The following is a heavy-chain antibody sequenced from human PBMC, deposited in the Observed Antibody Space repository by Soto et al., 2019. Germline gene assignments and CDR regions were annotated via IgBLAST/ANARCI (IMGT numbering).Heavy chain of an antibody. Sequence: SETLSLTCTVSGGSISSYYWSWIRQPPGKGLEWIGYIYYSGSTNYNPSLKSRVTISVDTSKNQFSLKLSSVTAADTAVYYCGSGTRGYGGSGWFDPWGQGTLVTVSS. CDR1: GGSISSYY. D-gene: IGHD4-17*01. J-gene: IGHJ5*02. CDR3: GSGTRGYGGSGWFDP. CDR2: IYYSGST. V-gene: IGHV4-59*01.